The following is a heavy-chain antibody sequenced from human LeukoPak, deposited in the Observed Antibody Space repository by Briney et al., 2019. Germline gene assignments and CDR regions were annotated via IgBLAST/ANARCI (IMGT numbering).Heavy chain of an antibody. CDR1: GGSIRHYY. CDR3: ARAPGLSGDFRVY. Sequence: SETLSLTCTVSGGSIRHYYWSWIRQPPGKGLELIGYIYYSGSTNYNPSLKSRVTISVDTSKNQFSLKLSSVTAADTALYYCARAPGLSGDFRVYWGQGILVTVSS. V-gene: IGHV4-59*01. J-gene: IGHJ4*02. CDR2: IYYSGST. D-gene: IGHD7-27*01.